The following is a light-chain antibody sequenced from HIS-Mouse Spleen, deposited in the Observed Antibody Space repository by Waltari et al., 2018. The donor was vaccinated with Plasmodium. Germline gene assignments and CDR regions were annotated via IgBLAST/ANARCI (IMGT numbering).Light chain of an antibody. CDR1: AWPKNY. J-gene: IGLJ3*02. V-gene: IGLV3-10*01. Sequence: SYELTQPPSVSVSPGQPAGTTCHGDAWPKNYANWYQQKSGQSPVLVIYEDSKRPTGIPERFSGSSSGTMATLTISGAQVEDEADYYCYSTDSSGNHRVFGGGTKLTVL. CDR2: EDS. CDR3: YSTDSSGNHRV.